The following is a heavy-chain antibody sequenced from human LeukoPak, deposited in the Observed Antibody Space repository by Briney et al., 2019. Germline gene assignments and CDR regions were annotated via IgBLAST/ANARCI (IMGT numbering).Heavy chain of an antibody. J-gene: IGHJ3*02. CDR2: ISSSSSTI. D-gene: IGHD3-22*01. CDR1: GFTFSSYS. Sequence: GGSLRLSCAASGFTFSSYSMNWVRQAPGKGLEWVSYISSSSSTIYYADSVKGRFTISRDNAKNSLYLQMNSLRAEDTAVYYCARDSITMTPGAFDIWGQGTMVTVSS. V-gene: IGHV3-48*04. CDR3: ARDSITMTPGAFDI.